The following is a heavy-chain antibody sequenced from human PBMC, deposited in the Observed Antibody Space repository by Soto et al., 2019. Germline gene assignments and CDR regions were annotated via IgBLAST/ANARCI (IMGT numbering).Heavy chain of an antibody. V-gene: IGHV1-18*01. CDR2: ISAYNGNT. J-gene: IGHJ6*02. Sequence: ASVKVSCKASGYTFTIYGSIWVRQAPGQGLEWMGWISAYNGNTNYAQKLQGRVTMTTDTSTSTAYMELRSLRSDDTAVYYCARVDIVVVTHEGIYYYYYGMDVWGQGTTVTVSS. CDR1: GYTFTIYG. D-gene: IGHD2-21*02. CDR3: ARVDIVVVTHEGIYYYYYGMDV.